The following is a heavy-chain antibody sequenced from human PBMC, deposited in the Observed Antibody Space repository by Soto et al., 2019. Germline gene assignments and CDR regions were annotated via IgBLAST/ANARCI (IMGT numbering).Heavy chain of an antibody. V-gene: IGHV3-33*01. J-gene: IGHJ6*03. CDR1: GFTFSSYG. CDR2: IWYDGSNK. CDR3: AREIAAAGTELRPYYYYYMDV. Sequence: QVQPVESGGGVVQPGRSLRLSCAASGFTFSSYGMHWVRQAPGKGLEWVAVIWYDGSNKYYADSVKGRFTISRDNSKNTLYLEVNSLRAEDTAVYYCAREIAAAGTELRPYYYYYMDVWGKGTTVTVSS. D-gene: IGHD6-13*01.